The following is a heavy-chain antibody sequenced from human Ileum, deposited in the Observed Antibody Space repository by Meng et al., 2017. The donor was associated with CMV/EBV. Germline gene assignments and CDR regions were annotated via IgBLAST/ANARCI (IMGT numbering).Heavy chain of an antibody. Sequence: ASVKVSCKTSGYTFTNYYIYWVRQAPGQGLEWMGIINPGGDQTSYAQKFQGRVSMTNDTSKSTVYMELNSLRSDDTAVHYCAKVASRYCSSTSCYTRPYYFDYWGQGTLVTVSS. V-gene: IGHV1-46*01. D-gene: IGHD2-2*02. J-gene: IGHJ4*02. CDR2: INPGGDQT. CDR3: AKVASRYCSSTSCYTRPYYFDY. CDR1: GYTFTNYY.